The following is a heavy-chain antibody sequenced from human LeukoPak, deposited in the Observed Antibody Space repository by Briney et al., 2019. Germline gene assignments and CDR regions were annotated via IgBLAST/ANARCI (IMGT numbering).Heavy chain of an antibody. CDR1: GGPISSTSYY. CDR2: INYSGST. Sequence: PSETLSLTCTVSGGPISSTSYYWGWIRQPPGKGLEWIGTINYSGSTYYNPSLKSRVTISVDTSKNQISLKLNSVTAADTAMYYCARHGDLLSPFQTWGQGTLVTVSS. V-gene: IGHV4-39*01. D-gene: IGHD2-21*02. CDR3: ARHGDLLSPFQT. J-gene: IGHJ5*02.